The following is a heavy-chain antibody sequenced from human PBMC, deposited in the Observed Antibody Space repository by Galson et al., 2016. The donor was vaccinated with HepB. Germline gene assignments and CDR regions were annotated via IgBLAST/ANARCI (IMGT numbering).Heavy chain of an antibody. D-gene: IGHD3-16*01. CDR2: ISWNTGTI. CDR3: AKDLQGSGGTYAAFDS. V-gene: IGHV3-9*01. J-gene: IGHJ4*02. CDR1: GFTFDDYA. Sequence: SLRLSCAASGFTFDDYAMRWVRQAPGKGLEWVSGISWNTGTIGYADSVRGRFSISRDNAKNSLYLQMHGLTAEDTAIYYCAKDLQGSGGTYAAFDSWGQGTLVTVAS.